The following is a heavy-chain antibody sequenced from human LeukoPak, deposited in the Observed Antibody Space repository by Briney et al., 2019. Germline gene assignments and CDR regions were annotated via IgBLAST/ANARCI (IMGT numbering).Heavy chain of an antibody. J-gene: IGHJ5*02. CDR2: INPNSGGT. CDR3: ASSTYYDFWSGYLPPHWFDP. CDR1: GYTFTGYY. V-gene: IGHV1-2*02. Sequence: GASVKVSCKASGYTFTGYYMHWVRQAPGQGLEWMGWINPNSGGTNYAQKVQGRVTMTRDTSISTAYMELSRLRSDDTAVYYCASSTYYDFWSGYLPPHWFDPWGQGTLVTVSS. D-gene: IGHD3-3*01.